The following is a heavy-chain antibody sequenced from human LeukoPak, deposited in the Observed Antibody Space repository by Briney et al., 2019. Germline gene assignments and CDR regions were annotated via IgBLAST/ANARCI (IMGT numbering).Heavy chain of an antibody. Sequence: SETLSLTCTVSGGSIGSYYWNWIRQPPGKGLEWIGYVSYSGSTNYNPSLKSRVTMSVDKSKNQFSLKLTSVTAADTAVYFCARTTSGYYFDFWDQGTLVTVSS. J-gene: IGHJ4*02. D-gene: IGHD3-22*01. CDR3: ARTTSGYYFDF. V-gene: IGHV4-59*01. CDR1: GGSIGSYY. CDR2: VSYSGST.